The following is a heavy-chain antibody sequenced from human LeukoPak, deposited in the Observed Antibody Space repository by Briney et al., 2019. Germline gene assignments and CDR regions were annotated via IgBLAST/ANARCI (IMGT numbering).Heavy chain of an antibody. J-gene: IGHJ3*02. V-gene: IGHV1-2*02. Sequence: ASVKVSCKTSGYTFTGYYIHWVRQAPGQGLQWLGWINPNSGGTNYAQNFQGRVTVTRDTSTATAYMELRWLTSDDTAVYYCARDLFTRKTLGNWDSRAFHIWGQGTMVTVSS. CDR1: GYTFTGYY. CDR3: ARDLFTRKTLGNWDSRAFHI. D-gene: IGHD1-14*01. CDR2: INPNSGGT.